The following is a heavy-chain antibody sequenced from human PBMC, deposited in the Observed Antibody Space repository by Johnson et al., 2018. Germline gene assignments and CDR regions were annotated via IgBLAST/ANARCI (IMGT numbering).Heavy chain of an antibody. V-gene: IGHV4-34*01. J-gene: IGHJ6*02. CDR2: INHSGST. D-gene: IGHD2-15*01. CDR1: GGSFSGYY. CDR3: ARANLGHCSGGSCIYYGMDV. Sequence: QVQLQQWGAGLLKXSETLSLTCAVYGGSFSGYYWSWIRQPPGKGLEWIGEINHSGSTNYNPSLKSRVTISVDTSKNQFSLKRSYVTVADTAGYYWARANLGHCSGGSCIYYGMDVWGQGTTVTVSS.